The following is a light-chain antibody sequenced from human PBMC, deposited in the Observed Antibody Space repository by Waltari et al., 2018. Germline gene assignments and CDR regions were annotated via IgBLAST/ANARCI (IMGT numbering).Light chain of an antibody. CDR1: QNIHTY. J-gene: IGKJ3*01. Sequence: DIQPTQSPSSLSASVGDRVRIPCRASQNIHTYLNWYQQIPGKAPRLLISAASNLQRGVPSRFSGSGSGTDFTLTVTSLHPEDFAAYYCQQNDGSPPTFGPGTKIHIK. CDR3: QQNDGSPPT. CDR2: AAS. V-gene: IGKV1-39*01.